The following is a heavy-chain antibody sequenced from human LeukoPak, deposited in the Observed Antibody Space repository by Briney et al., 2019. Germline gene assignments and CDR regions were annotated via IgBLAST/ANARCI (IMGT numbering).Heavy chain of an antibody. CDR2: ISYDAGNK. CDR1: GFTFSSYG. Sequence: PGGSLRLSCAASGFTFSSYGMHWVRQAPGKGRVGVAVISYDAGNKYSADSVKGRFTISRDNSQNTLYLQMNSLRAEDTAVYYCAKDRGTSSSAYGMDVWGQGTTVTVSS. J-gene: IGHJ6*02. CDR3: AKDRGTSSSAYGMDV. V-gene: IGHV3-30*18. D-gene: IGHD6-6*01.